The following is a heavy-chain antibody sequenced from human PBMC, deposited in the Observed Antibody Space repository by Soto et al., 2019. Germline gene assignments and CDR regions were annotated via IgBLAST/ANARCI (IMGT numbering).Heavy chain of an antibody. V-gene: IGHV3-23*01. J-gene: IGHJ6*02. CDR2: IGGSGGST. CDR1: GFTFSSYA. Sequence: EVQLLESGGGLVQPGGSLRLSCAASGFTFSSYAMSWVRQAPGKGLEWVSAIGGSGGSTYYADSVKGRFTISRDNSKDTLYRQMNSLIAEDTAVYYCAGALSRYLYGMDVWGQGTTVTVSS. D-gene: IGHD3-9*01. CDR3: AGALSRYLYGMDV.